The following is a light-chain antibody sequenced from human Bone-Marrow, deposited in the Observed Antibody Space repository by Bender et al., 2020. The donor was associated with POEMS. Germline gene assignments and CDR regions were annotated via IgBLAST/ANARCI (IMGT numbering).Light chain of an antibody. CDR1: SSNIGSNY. CDR3: QSYDSRLSGPVV. V-gene: IGLV1-47*01. J-gene: IGLJ2*01. Sequence: QSVLTQPPSASGTPGQRVTISCSGSSSNIGSNYVCWYQQLPGTAPKLLIYRTNQRPSGVPDRFSGSKSGTSASLSISGLRSEDEADYYCQSYDSRLSGPVVFGGGTKLTVL. CDR2: RTN.